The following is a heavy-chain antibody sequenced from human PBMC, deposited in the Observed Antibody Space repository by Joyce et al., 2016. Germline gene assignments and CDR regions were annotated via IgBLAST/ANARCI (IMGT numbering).Heavy chain of an antibody. J-gene: IGHJ4*02. D-gene: IGHD3-10*01. CDR3: ARDVGYYGWGSYYQFDD. CDR2: IYYSGNT. CDR1: GGSIGSGDHY. V-gene: IGHV4-30-4*01. Sequence: QVQLQESGPRLVKPSQTLSLTCTVSGGSIGSGDHYWTWIRQPPGKGLEWIWNIYYSGNTFYNPALRGRGTISLDTIKNQFALELNSVTGADTAVYYCARDVGYYGWGSYYQFDDWGQGALVGVSA.